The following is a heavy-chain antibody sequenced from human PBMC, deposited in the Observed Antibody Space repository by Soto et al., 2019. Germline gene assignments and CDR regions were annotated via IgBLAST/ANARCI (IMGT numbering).Heavy chain of an antibody. CDR3: ARDRGYDAHDYYYNAMDV. CDR1: GFTFRTYT. V-gene: IGHV3-21*01. J-gene: IGHJ6*02. D-gene: IGHD2-15*01. Sequence: LRLSCVASGFTFRTYTINWVRQAPCKGLEWVSGIRGFSPYTFYAESVKGRFTISRDNAKNSLYLQMNSLGVEDTAVYYCARDRGYDAHDYYYNAMDVWGQGTTVTVSS. CDR2: IRGFSPYT.